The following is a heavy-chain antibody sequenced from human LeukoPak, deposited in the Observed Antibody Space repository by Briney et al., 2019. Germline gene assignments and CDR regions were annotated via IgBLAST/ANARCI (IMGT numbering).Heavy chain of an antibody. V-gene: IGHV4-59*01. CDR1: GGSISSYY. Sequence: SETLSLTCTVSGGSISSYYWSWIRQPPGKGLEWIGYIYYSGSTNYNPSLKSRVTISVDTSENQFSLKLSSVTAADTAVYYCARMYYYDSSGSGSLAFDIWGQGTMVTVSS. CDR2: IYYSGST. J-gene: IGHJ3*02. D-gene: IGHD3-22*01. CDR3: ARMYYYDSSGSGSLAFDI.